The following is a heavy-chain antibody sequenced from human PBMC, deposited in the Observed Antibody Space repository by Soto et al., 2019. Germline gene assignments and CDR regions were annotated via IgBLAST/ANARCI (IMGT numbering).Heavy chain of an antibody. CDR1: GFTFSSYA. J-gene: IGHJ5*02. CDR3: AKTLFGYCSGGSCYSFSPWFDP. Sequence: GGSLRLSCAASGFTFSSYAMSWVRQAPGKGLEWVSAISGSGGSTYYADSVKGRFTISRDNSKNTLYLQMNSLRAEDTAVYYCAKTLFGYCSGGSCYSFSPWFDPWGQGTLVTVSS. V-gene: IGHV3-23*01. CDR2: ISGSGGST. D-gene: IGHD2-15*01.